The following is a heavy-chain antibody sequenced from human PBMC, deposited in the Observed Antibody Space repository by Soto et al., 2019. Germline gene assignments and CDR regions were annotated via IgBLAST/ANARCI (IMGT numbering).Heavy chain of an antibody. J-gene: IGHJ4*02. CDR3: ARVSEGYYYDSSGYLDY. CDR1: GGSISSYY. Sequence: SETLSLTCTVSGGSISSYYWSWIRQPPGKGLEWIGYIYYSGCTNYNPSLKSRVTISVDTSKNQFSLKLSSVNAADTDVYYCARVSEGYYYDSSGYLDYWGQGTLVTVSS. CDR2: IYYSGCT. D-gene: IGHD3-22*01. V-gene: IGHV4-59*01.